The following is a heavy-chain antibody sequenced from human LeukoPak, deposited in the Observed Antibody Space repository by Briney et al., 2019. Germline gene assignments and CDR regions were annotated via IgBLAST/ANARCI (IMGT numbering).Heavy chain of an antibody. V-gene: IGHV4-39*01. J-gene: IGHJ4*02. Sequence: PSETLSLTCTVSGGSISSSSYYWGWLRQPPGKGLEWIGSIYYSGSTYYNPSLKSRVTISVDTSKNQFSLKLSSVTAADTAVYYCARPRVDTAMVIHWGQGTLVTVSS. CDR3: ARPRVDTAMVIH. CDR1: GGSISSSSYY. D-gene: IGHD5-18*01. CDR2: IYYSGST.